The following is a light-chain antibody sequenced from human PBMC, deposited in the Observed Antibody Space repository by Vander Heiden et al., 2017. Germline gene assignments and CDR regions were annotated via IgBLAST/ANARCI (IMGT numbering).Light chain of an antibody. V-gene: IGKV1-5*01. CDR3: QQYTSYALT. CDR1: QSISSW. CDR2: DAS. Sequence: DIQMPQSPSTLSASVGDRVTITCRASQSISSWLAWDQQKPGKAPKLLIYDASSVESGVPSRFSGSGSGTEFTLTISSLQPDDFATYYCQQYTSYALTFACEVKVEI. J-gene: IGKJ4*01.